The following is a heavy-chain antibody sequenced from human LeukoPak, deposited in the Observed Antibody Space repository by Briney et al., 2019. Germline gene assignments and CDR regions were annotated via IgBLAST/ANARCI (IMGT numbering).Heavy chain of an antibody. CDR3: ARGWELYYFDY. V-gene: IGHV3-48*04. D-gene: IGHD1-26*01. CDR2: ISSSSSTI. CDR1: GFTFSSYS. Sequence: GGSLRLSCAASGFTFSSYSMTWVRQAPGKGLEWVSYISSSSSTIYYADSVKGRFTISRDNAKNSLYLQMNSLRAEATAVYYCARGWELYYFDYWGQGTLVTVSS. J-gene: IGHJ4*02.